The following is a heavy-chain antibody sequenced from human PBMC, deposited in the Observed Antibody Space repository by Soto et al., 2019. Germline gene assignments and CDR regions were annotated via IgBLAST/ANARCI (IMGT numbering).Heavy chain of an antibody. CDR1: GYTFTSYG. J-gene: IGHJ6*02. Sequence: SVKVSCKASGYTFTSYGISWVRQAPGQGLEWVGWISAYNGNTNYAQKLQGRVTMTTDTSTSTAYMELRSLRSDDTAVYYCASGCRREGVVAFLIGMEGWCEGATVAV. CDR2: ISAYNGNT. CDR3: ASGCRREGVVAFLIGMEG. V-gene: IGHV1-18*04. D-gene: IGHD2-15*01.